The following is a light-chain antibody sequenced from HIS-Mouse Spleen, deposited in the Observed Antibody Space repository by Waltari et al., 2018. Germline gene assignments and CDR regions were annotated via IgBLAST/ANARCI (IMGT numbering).Light chain of an antibody. CDR3: SSYTSSSTWV. CDR1: SSDVGSSNR. Sequence: QSALTQPPSVSGSPGQSVTISCTGTSSDVGSSNRVYWYQQPPGTAPKLMIYEVSNRPSGVPDRFSGSKSGNTASLTISGLQAEDEADYYCSSYTSSSTWVFGGGTKLTVL. V-gene: IGLV2-18*02. J-gene: IGLJ3*02. CDR2: EVS.